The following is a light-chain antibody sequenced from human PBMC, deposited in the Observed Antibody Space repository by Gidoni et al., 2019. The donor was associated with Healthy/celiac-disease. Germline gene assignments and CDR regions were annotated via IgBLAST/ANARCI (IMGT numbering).Light chain of an antibody. V-gene: IGLV2-14*01. CDR1: SSDVGGYNY. CDR2: EVS. J-gene: IGLJ1*01. Sequence: QSALTQPASVSGSAGQSITISCTGTSSDVGGYNYVSWYQQHPGKAPKLMIYEVSNRPSGVSNRFSGSTSGNTASLTISGLQAEDEADYYCSSYTSSSTYVFGTGPKVPVL. CDR3: SSYTSSSTYV.